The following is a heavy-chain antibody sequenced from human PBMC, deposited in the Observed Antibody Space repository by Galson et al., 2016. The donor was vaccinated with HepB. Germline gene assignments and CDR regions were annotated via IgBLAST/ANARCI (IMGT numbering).Heavy chain of an antibody. J-gene: IGHJ4*02. D-gene: IGHD1-26*01. CDR1: GYSISSGYY. CDR2: MYDSGST. CDR3: ARDRVGITGFLDY. V-gene: IGHV4-38-2*02. Sequence: SETLSLTCAVSGYSISSGYYWGWIRQPPGKGLEWIGSMYDSGSTYYNPSLKSRVTISLQTSKNQFSLKLSSVTAADTAVYYCARDRVGITGFLDYWGQGILVTVSS.